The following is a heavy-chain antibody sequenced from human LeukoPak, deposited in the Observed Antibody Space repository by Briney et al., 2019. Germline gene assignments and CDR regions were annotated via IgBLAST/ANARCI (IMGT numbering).Heavy chain of an antibody. J-gene: IGHJ6*03. CDR1: GFTFDDYG. CDR2: INWNGGST. D-gene: IGHD7-27*01. V-gene: IGHV3-20*04. CDR3: ARVGVLGYMDV. Sequence: GGSLRLSCAASGFTFDDYGMSWVRQAPGKGLEWVSGINWNGGSTGYADSVKGRFSISRDNAKNSLYLQMNSLRAEDTALYYCARVGVLGYMDVWGKGTTVTVSS.